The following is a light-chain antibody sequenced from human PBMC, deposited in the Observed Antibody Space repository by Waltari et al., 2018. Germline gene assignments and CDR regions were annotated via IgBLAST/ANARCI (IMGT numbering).Light chain of an antibody. J-gene: IGKJ1*01. V-gene: IGKV3D-15*01. CDR1: ESVSSH. CDR3: QQYNRWPRT. Sequence: EVVMTQSPATLSVSPGERVTLSCRASESVSSHLAWYQQKPGQSPRLLIFGASSRATGIPDRFSGSGSGAEFTLTISSLLSEDFGVYYCQQYNRWPRTFGQGTKVETK. CDR2: GAS.